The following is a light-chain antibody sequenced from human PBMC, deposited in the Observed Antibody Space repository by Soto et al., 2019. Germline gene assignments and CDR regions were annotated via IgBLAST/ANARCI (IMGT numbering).Light chain of an antibody. CDR1: QSISTW. CDR3: QQYYSYPWT. Sequence: DIQMTQSPSTLSASVGDRVTITCRASQSISTWLAWYQQKIGKAPKLLIYDASTLESVVPSRFSGSGSGTEFTLTISCLQSEDFATYYCQQYYSYPWTFGQGTKVDIK. V-gene: IGKV1-5*01. CDR2: DAS. J-gene: IGKJ1*01.